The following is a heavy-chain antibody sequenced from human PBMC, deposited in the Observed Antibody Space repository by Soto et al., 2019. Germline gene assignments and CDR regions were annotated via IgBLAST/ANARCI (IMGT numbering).Heavy chain of an antibody. V-gene: IGHV3-48*02. Sequence: PGGSLRLSCAASGFSFSTYSMNWARQAPGKGLEWVSYISSGSRTIYYADSVKGRFTISRDNAKNSLYLQMNSLRDEDTAVYYCARDQYYYDSSGYSPFDYWGQGTLVSVSS. D-gene: IGHD3-22*01. CDR1: GFSFSTYS. CDR2: ISSGSRTI. CDR3: ARDQYYYDSSGYSPFDY. J-gene: IGHJ4*02.